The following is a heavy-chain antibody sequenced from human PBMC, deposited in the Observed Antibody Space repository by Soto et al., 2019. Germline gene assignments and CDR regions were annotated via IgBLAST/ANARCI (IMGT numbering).Heavy chain of an antibody. CDR3: AIQGYCSSTSCYGGFDY. CDR1: GFTFSSYA. CDR2: ISGSGGST. V-gene: IGHV3-23*01. D-gene: IGHD2-2*01. J-gene: IGHJ4*02. Sequence: EVRLLESGGGLVQPGGSLRLSCAASGFTFSSYAMSWVRQAPGKGLEWVSAISGSGGSTYYADSVKGRFTISRDNSKNTLYLQMNSLRAEDTAVYYCAIQGYCSSTSCYGGFDYWGQGTLVTVSS.